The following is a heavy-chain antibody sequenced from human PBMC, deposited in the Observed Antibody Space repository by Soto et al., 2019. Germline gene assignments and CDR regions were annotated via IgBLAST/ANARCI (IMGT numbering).Heavy chain of an antibody. CDR1: GGTFSNYA. Sequence: QVQLVQSGAEVKKPGSSVTVSCRASGGTFSNYAINWVRQAPGQGLEWMAGIIPLFGTTNYAQKFQGRVTITADESTSTAYMELPSLRSEDTAVFYCATSPYSYDTSGYLDYWGQGTLVTVSS. V-gene: IGHV1-69*12. CDR3: ATSPYSYDTSGYLDY. CDR2: IIPLFGTT. J-gene: IGHJ4*02. D-gene: IGHD3-22*01.